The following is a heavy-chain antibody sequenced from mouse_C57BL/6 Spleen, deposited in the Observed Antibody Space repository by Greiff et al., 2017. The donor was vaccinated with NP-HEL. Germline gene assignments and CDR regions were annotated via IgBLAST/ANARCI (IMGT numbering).Heavy chain of an antibody. Sequence: QVQLQQSGPELVKPGASVKISCKASGYTFTDCYINWVKQRPGQGLEWIGWIFPGSGSTYYNEKFKGKATLTVDKSSSTAYMELRSLTSEDTAVYYCARRSLVFDYWGQGTTLTVSS. CDR1: GYTFTDCY. V-gene: IGHV1-75*01. CDR2: IFPGSGST. J-gene: IGHJ2*01. D-gene: IGHD4-1*01. CDR3: ARRSLVFDY.